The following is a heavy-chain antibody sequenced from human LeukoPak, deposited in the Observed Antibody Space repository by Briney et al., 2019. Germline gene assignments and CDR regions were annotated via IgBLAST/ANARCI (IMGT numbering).Heavy chain of an antibody. Sequence: GGSLRLSCTASGFIFSNYAMSWVRQAPGKGLEWVSSLSGSGDSTFYADSVKGRFTISRDNAKNSLYLQMNSLRPEDTAIYYCAREGVSTVTSILVVISFDYWGQGALVTVSS. CDR2: LSGSGDST. D-gene: IGHD3-22*01. CDR3: AREGVSTVTSILVVISFDY. J-gene: IGHJ4*02. CDR1: GFIFSNYA. V-gene: IGHV3-23*01.